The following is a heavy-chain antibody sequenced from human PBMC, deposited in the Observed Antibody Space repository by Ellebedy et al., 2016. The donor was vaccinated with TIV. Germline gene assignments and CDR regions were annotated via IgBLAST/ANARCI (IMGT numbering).Heavy chain of an antibody. Sequence: GESLKISCAASGFSFSSYWMSWARQAPGKGLEWVANIKKDGSEKNYVDSVKGRFTISRDNAKNSVYLQMNSLRAEDTAIYYCVAATGWYFDYWGQGTLVTVFS. D-gene: IGHD6-19*01. CDR3: VAATGWYFDY. CDR2: IKKDGSEK. CDR1: GFSFSSYW. J-gene: IGHJ4*02. V-gene: IGHV3-7*01.